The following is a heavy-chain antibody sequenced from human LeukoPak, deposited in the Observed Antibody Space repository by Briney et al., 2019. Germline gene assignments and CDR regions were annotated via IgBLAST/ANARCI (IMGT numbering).Heavy chain of an antibody. Sequence: SGTLSLTCAVSGGSISSSNWWSWVRQPPGKGLEYIGEINHSGITNHNPSLKSRVTISVDTSKNQFSLKLSSVTAADTAVYYCARPGQLGSLYYGLDVWGQGTTVTVS. J-gene: IGHJ6*02. CDR2: INHSGIT. CDR3: ARPGQLGSLYYGLDV. D-gene: IGHD3-10*01. V-gene: IGHV4-4*02. CDR1: GGSISSSNW.